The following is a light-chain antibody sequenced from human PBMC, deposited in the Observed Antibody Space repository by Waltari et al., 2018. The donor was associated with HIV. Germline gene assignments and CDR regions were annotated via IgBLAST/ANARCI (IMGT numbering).Light chain of an antibody. CDR3: CSYAGSYTYV. CDR2: DVS. CDR1: SSDVVGYIY. V-gene: IGLV2-11*01. Sequence: QSALTQPRSVSGSPGQSVTISCTGTSSDVVGYIYVSWYQQHPGKAPKLMIYDVSKRPSGVPDRFSGSKSGNTASLTISGLQAEDEADYYCCSYAGSYTYVFGTGTKVTVL. J-gene: IGLJ1*01.